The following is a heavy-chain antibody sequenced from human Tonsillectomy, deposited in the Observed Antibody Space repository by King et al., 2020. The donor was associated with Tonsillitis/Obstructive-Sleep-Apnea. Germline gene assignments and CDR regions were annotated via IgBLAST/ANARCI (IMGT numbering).Heavy chain of an antibody. CDR1: GFAFDDYA. Sequence: VQLVESGGGLVQPGRSLRLSCAASGFAFDDYAMYWVRQAPGKGLEWGSGISWNSGTVGYADSVKGRFTISRDNAKNSLYLQMNSLRTEDTALYHCAKDLIIAVSGTPGDAYDIWGQGTMVTVSS. V-gene: IGHV3-9*01. CDR3: AKDLIIAVSGTPGDAYDI. J-gene: IGHJ3*02. D-gene: IGHD6-13*01. CDR2: ISWNSGTV.